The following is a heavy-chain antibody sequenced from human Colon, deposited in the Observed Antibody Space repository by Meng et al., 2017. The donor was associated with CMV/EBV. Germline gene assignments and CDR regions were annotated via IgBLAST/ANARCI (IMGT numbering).Heavy chain of an antibody. D-gene: IGHD3-16*01. V-gene: IGHV4-31*03. CDR1: GDSFSSGGTY. Sequence: SETLSLTCTVSGDSFSSGGTYWTWLRQRPGLGLEWIGYVHYSGSTYYNPSLESRVSISMDASKNQFFLNLRSLTAADAAVYFCAKGFGAASLSWFDPWGQGTLVTVSS. CDR2: VHYSGST. J-gene: IGHJ5*02. CDR3: AKGFGAASLSWFDP.